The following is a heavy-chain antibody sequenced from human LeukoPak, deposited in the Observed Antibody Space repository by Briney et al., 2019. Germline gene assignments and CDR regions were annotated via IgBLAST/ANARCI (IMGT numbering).Heavy chain of an antibody. CDR2: IYSGGST. CDR1: GFTVSSNY. Sequence: GGSLRLSCAASGFTVSSNYMSWVRQAPGKGLEWVSVIYSGGSTYYADSVKGRFTISRDNSKNTLYLQMNSLRAEDTAVYYCARVRGSGWYYFDYWGQGTLVTVSS. V-gene: IGHV3-66*01. D-gene: IGHD6-19*01. J-gene: IGHJ4*02. CDR3: ARVRGSGWYYFDY.